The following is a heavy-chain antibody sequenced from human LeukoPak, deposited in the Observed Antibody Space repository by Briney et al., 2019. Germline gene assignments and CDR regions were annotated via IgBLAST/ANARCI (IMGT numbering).Heavy chain of an antibody. CDR3: ARITGTYVLGPFDY. J-gene: IGHJ4*02. CDR1: GDSVSSNSAA. V-gene: IGHV6-1*01. CDR2: TYYRPKWYN. D-gene: IGHD1-7*01. Sequence: SQTLSLTCAISGDSVSSNSAAWNWIRQSPSRGLEWLGRTYYRPKWYNDYAVSVKSRITINPDTSKNQFSLQLNSVTPEDTAVYHCARITGTYVLGPFDYWGQGTLVTVSS.